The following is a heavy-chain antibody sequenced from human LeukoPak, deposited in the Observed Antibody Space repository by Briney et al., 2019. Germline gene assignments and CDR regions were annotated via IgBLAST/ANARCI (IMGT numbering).Heavy chain of an antibody. D-gene: IGHD6-13*01. Sequence: SQTLSLTCAISGDSVSSNSATWTWIRQSPSRGLEWLGRTYYRSKWYNDYAESVKSRITINPDTSRNQFSLQVNSVTPEDTAVYYCARGSSSNSWYFDYWGQGTLVTVSS. CDR1: GDSVSSNSAT. CDR3: ARGSSSNSWYFDY. V-gene: IGHV6-1*01. CDR2: TYYRSKWYN. J-gene: IGHJ4*02.